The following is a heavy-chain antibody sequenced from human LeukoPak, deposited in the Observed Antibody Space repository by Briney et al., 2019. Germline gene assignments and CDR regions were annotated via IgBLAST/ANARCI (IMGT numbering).Heavy chain of an antibody. J-gene: IGHJ6*04. V-gene: IGHV3-11*06. D-gene: IGHD6-13*01. CDR2: ISSSSSYT. CDR3: ARDSWAAADPYYYCGMDV. CDR1: GFTFSDYY. Sequence: GGSLRLSCAASGFTFSDYYMSWIRQAPGKGLEWVSYISSSSSYTNYADSVKGRFTISRDNAKNSLYLQMNSLRAEDTAVYYCARDSWAAADPYYYCGMDVWGKGTTVTVSS.